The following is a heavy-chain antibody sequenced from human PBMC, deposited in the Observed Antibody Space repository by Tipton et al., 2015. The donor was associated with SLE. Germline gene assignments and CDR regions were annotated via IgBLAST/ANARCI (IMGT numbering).Heavy chain of an antibody. CDR2: IYQSGST. J-gene: IGHJ6*03. CDR3: ARGAAAAPPYYYNHMDV. V-gene: IGHV4-34*01. D-gene: IGHD6-13*01. CDR1: GGSFSDYY. Sequence: TLSLTCVIHGGSFSDYYWTWIRQPPGKGLEWIGEIYQSGSTKYNPPLKSRVTMSFDTSRNQFSRKLSSVTATDTAVYYCARGAAAAPPYYYNHMDVWGTGTTVTVSS.